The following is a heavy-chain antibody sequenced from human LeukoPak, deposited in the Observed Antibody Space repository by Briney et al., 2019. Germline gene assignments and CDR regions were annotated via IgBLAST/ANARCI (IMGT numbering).Heavy chain of an antibody. J-gene: IGHJ4*02. CDR3: AKEGWELATLDY. Sequence: TGGSLRLSCAASGFTFSSYGMHWVRQAPGKGLEWVAFIRHDGSNKYYADSVKGRFTISRDNSKNTLYLQMNSLRAEDTAMYYCAKEGWELATLDYWGQGTLVTVSS. D-gene: IGHD1-26*01. CDR2: IRHDGSNK. CDR1: GFTFSSYG. V-gene: IGHV3-30*02.